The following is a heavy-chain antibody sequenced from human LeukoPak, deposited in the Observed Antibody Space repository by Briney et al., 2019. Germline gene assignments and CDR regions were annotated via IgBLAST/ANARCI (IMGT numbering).Heavy chain of an antibody. CDR3: ARGGYYWYTPVTLNWFDP. CDR1: GGSISSGGYS. J-gene: IGHJ5*02. Sequence: SETLSLTCAVSGGSISSGGYSWSWIRQPPGKGLEWIGYIYYSGSTYYNPSLKSRVTISVDTSKNQFSLKLSSVTAADTAVYYCARGGYYWYTPVTLNWFDPWGQGTLVTVSS. D-gene: IGHD1-20*01. CDR2: IYYSGST. V-gene: IGHV4-30-4*07.